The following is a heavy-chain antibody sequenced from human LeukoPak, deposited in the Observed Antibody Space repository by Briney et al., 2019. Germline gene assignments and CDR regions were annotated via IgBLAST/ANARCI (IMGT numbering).Heavy chain of an antibody. D-gene: IGHD4-17*01. Sequence: GGSLRLSCAASGFTFSSYEMNWVRQAPGKGLEWVSGINWNGGRTGYADSVKGRFTISRDNAKNSLYLQMNSLRAEDTGLYYCAGAADNWFDPWGQGTLVTVSS. CDR3: AGAADNWFDP. CDR2: INWNGGRT. CDR1: GFTFSSYE. J-gene: IGHJ5*02. V-gene: IGHV3-20*04.